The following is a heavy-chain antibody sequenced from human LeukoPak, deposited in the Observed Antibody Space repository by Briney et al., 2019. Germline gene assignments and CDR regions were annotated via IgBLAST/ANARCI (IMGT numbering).Heavy chain of an antibody. V-gene: IGHV3-33*01. CDR1: GFTFSSYG. CDR3: ARDLITMVRGVIKKNYFDC. J-gene: IGHJ4*02. CDR2: IWYDGSNK. Sequence: GRSLRLSCAASGFTFSSYGMHWVRQAPGKGLEWVAVIWYDGSNKYYADSVKGRFTISRDNSKNTLYLQMNSLRAEDTAVYYCARDLITMVRGVIKKNYFDCWGQGTLVTVSS. D-gene: IGHD3-10*01.